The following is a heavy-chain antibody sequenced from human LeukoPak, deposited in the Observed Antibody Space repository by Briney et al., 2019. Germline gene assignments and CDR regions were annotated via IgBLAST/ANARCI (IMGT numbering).Heavy chain of an antibody. CDR1: GFSFSSSN. Sequence: GGSLRLSCVGSGFSFSSSNMVWARQAPGKGLEWVALIPYDGSNEYYADSVKGRFTISRDDSKNTQYLQMNSLRGEDTAVYFCAKGGVATVDYLDYWGQGTLVTVSS. J-gene: IGHJ4*02. D-gene: IGHD5-12*01. CDR3: AKGGVATVDYLDY. CDR2: IPYDGSNE. V-gene: IGHV3-30*18.